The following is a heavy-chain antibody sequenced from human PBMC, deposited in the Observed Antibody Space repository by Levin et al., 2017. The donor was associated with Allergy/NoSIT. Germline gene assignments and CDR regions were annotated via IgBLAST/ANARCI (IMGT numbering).Heavy chain of an antibody. CDR3: ARDRSEGLEGANRNYYYYGMDV. CDR2: INPNSGGT. D-gene: IGHD1-14*01. J-gene: IGHJ6*02. V-gene: IGHV1-2*04. CDR1: GYTFTGYY. Sequence: ASVKVSCKASGYTFTGYYMHWVRQAPGQGLEWMGWINPNSGGTNYAQKFQGWVTMTRDTSISTAYMELSRLRSDDTAVYYCARDRSEGLEGANRNYYYYGMDVWGQGTTVTVSS.